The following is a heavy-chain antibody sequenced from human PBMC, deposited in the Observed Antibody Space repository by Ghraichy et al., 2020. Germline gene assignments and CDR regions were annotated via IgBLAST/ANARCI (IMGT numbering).Heavy chain of an antibody. Sequence: GGSLRLSCAASGFTFSAYNMHWVRQAPDKGLEWVAFISYDESNKYYADSVKGRFTISRDNSRNTLYLQMDSLRSDDAAVYYCAQDPRAFYDSSGYFTYFFDSWGQGALVTVSS. J-gene: IGHJ4*02. CDR1: GFTFSAYN. V-gene: IGHV3-30*18. D-gene: IGHD3-22*01. CDR3: AQDPRAFYDSSGYFTYFFDS. CDR2: ISYDESNK.